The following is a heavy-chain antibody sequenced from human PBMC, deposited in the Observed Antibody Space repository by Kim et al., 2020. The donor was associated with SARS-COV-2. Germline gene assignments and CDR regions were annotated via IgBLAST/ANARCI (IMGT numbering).Heavy chain of an antibody. V-gene: IGHV1-3*01. D-gene: IGHD3-3*02. CDR2: INAGSGNT. Sequence: ASVKVSCKASGYTFSNYAIHWVRQAPGQRLEWMGWINAGSGNTEYSQKFQGRLIITTDTSASTAYMELSSLRSEDTAVYYFARGGVVFSYLECLPCYFDY. J-gene: IGHJ4*01. CDR3: ARGGVVFSYLECLPCYFDY. CDR1: GYTFSNYA.